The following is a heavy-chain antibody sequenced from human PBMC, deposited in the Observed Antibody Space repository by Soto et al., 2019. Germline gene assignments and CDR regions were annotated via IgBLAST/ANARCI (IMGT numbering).Heavy chain of an antibody. CDR1: GFTFSSSA. CDR2: ISRSGVDT. CDR3: AKMAFFGDPPGGDS. V-gene: IGHV3-23*01. D-gene: IGHD3-10*01. Sequence: PGGSLRLSCAVSGFTFSSSAMAWVRQTPGEGLEWVSSISRSGVDTFYADSVKGRFTISRDNSKNTLHLQMNSLGVDDTAVYHCAKMAFFGDPPGGDSWGQGTLVTVSS. J-gene: IGHJ4*02.